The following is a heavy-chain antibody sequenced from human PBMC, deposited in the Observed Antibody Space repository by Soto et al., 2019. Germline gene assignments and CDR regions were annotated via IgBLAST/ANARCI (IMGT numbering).Heavy chain of an antibody. D-gene: IGHD3-16*01. Sequence: ASVKVSCKASGYTFTGYYMHWVRQAPGQGLEWMGWINPNSGGTNYAQKFQGWVTMTRDTSISTAYMELSRLRSDDTAVYYCAREQPQLGGGMDVWGQGTTVTVSS. CDR1: GYTFTGYY. J-gene: IGHJ6*02. CDR2: INPNSGGT. CDR3: AREQPQLGGGMDV. V-gene: IGHV1-2*04.